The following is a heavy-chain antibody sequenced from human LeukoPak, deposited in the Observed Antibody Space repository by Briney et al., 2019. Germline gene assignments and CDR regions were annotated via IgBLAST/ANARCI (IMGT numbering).Heavy chain of an antibody. CDR1: GFTFSSYA. V-gene: IGHV3-64D*06. CDR3: VKESYCSGGSCYSFDY. J-gene: IGHJ4*02. CDR2: ISSNGGST. Sequence: PGGSVRLFCSASGFTFSSYAMHWARQAPGKGLEYVSAISSNGGSTYYADSVKGRFTISRDNSKNTLYLQMSSLRAEDTAVYYCVKESYCSGGSCYSFDYWGQGTLVTVSS. D-gene: IGHD2-15*01.